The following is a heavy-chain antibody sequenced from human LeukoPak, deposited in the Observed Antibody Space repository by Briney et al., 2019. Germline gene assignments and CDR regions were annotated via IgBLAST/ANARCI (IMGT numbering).Heavy chain of an antibody. J-gene: IGHJ3*02. CDR1: GYTFTSYA. V-gene: IGHV7-4-1*02. Sequence: ASVKVSCKASGYTFTSYAMNWVRQAPGQGLEWMGWINTNTGNPTYAQGFTGRFVFSLDTSVSTAYLQISSLKAEDTAVYYCARDRRFSSGWPSDAFDIWGQGTMVTVSS. D-gene: IGHD6-19*01. CDR3: ARDRRFSSGWPSDAFDI. CDR2: INTNTGNP.